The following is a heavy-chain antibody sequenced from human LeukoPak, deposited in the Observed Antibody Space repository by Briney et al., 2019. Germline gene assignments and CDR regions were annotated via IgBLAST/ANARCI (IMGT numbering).Heavy chain of an antibody. CDR2: ISSSSRYK. V-gene: IGHV3-21*06. CDR1: GFTFRSYS. D-gene: IGHD1-26*01. J-gene: IGHJ4*02. Sequence: GGSLRLSCAASGFTFRSYSMNWVRQAPGKGLEWVSSISSSSRYKYYADSVKGRFTISRDNAKNSLYLQMNSLRAEDTAVYYCAKDQGVGATHEFDNWGQGTLVTVSS. CDR3: AKDQGVGATHEFDN.